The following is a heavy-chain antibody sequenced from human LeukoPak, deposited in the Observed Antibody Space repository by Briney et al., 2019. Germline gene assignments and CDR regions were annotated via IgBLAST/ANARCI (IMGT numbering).Heavy chain of an antibody. D-gene: IGHD6-13*01. J-gene: IGHJ4*02. Sequence: ASVKVSCKASGYTFTSYDINWVRQAPGQGLEWMGWMNPNSANTGYAQKFQGRVTMTRNTSVSTAYMELSSLKSEDTAVYYCARGAGIHDLDYWGQGTLVSVSS. CDR3: ARGAGIHDLDY. CDR1: GYTFTSYD. V-gene: IGHV1-8*01. CDR2: MNPNSANT.